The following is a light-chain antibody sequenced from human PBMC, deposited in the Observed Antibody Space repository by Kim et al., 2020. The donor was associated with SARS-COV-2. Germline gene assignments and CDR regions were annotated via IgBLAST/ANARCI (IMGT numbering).Light chain of an antibody. J-gene: IGLJ3*02. CDR3: ETWDSNTWV. V-gene: IGLV4-60*03. CDR1: SGDSSYI. Sequence: QLVLTQSSSASATLGSSVKLTCTLSSGDSSYIIAWHQQQPGKAPRYLMKLEGSGSYNKGSGVPDRFSGSSSGADRYLTISNLQSEDEADYYCETWDSNTWVFGGGTQLTVL. CDR2: LEGSGSY.